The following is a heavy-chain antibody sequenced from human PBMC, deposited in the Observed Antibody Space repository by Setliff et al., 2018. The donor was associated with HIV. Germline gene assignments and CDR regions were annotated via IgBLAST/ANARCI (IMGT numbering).Heavy chain of an antibody. J-gene: IGHJ3*02. CDR1: GYSISSGHY. V-gene: IGHV4-38-2*01. D-gene: IGHD3-3*01. CDR3: ARSKTFYDFWGGYYTHGAFKI. CDR2: IFYSGIT. Sequence: ASETLSLTCAVSGYSISSGHYWGWIRQPPGKGLEWIGSIFYSGITYYNPSLKSRVTISVDTSKNQFSLNLTSVTAADTAVYYCARSKTFYDFWGGYYTHGAFKIWGLGTMVTVSS.